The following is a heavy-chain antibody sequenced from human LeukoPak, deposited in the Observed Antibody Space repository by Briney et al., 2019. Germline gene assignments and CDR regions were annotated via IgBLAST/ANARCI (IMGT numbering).Heavy chain of an antibody. CDR3: AELGITMIGGV. Sequence: PGGSLRLSCAASGFTFSDHNMRWIRQAPGKGLEWVSSISRSGSTKYYADSVKGRFTISRDNAKNSLFLQMNSLRAEDTAVYYCAELGITMIGGVWGKGTTVTVSS. V-gene: IGHV3-11*04. CDR2: ISRSGSTK. J-gene: IGHJ6*04. D-gene: IGHD3-10*02. CDR1: GFTFSDHN.